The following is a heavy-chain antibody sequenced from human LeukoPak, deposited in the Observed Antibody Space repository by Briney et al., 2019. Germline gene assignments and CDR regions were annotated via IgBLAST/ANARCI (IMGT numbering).Heavy chain of an antibody. Sequence: GGSLRLSCAASGFTLRSYAMSWVRQAPGKGLEWVSDISGSGGSTYYADSVKGRFTISRDNSKNTLYLRMNSLRAEDTAVYYCAKEFEAAAGTYFDYWGQGTLVTVSS. CDR2: ISGSGGST. D-gene: IGHD6-13*01. CDR1: GFTLRSYA. V-gene: IGHV3-23*01. J-gene: IGHJ4*02. CDR3: AKEFEAAAGTYFDY.